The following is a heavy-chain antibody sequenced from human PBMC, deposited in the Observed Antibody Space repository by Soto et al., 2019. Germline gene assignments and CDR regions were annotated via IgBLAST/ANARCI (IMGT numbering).Heavy chain of an antibody. V-gene: IGHV4-59*01. D-gene: IGHD3-3*01. CDR1: GGSISSYY. CDR2: IYYSGST. J-gene: IGHJ4*02. Sequence: SETLSLTCTVSGGSISSYYWSWIRQPPGKGLEWIGYIYYSGSTNYNPSLKSRVTISVDTSKNQFSLKLSSVTAADTAVYYCARSTNTIFRVVITYFDYWGQGTLVTVSS. CDR3: ARSTNTIFRVVITYFDY.